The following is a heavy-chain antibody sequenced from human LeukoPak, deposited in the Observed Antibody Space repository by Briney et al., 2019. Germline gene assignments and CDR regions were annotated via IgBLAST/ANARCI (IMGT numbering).Heavy chain of an antibody. CDR2: ISGTGDST. V-gene: IGHV3-23*01. J-gene: IGHJ4*02. Sequence: PGGSLRLSCAASGLTFSSYAMSWVRQAPGKGLEWVSGISGTGDSTYYADSVKGRFTISRDNSKNTLYLQMNSLSAEDTAVYYCARRGYSYGFLDSWGQGTLVTVSS. CDR3: ARRGYSYGFLDS. D-gene: IGHD5-18*01. CDR1: GLTFSSYA.